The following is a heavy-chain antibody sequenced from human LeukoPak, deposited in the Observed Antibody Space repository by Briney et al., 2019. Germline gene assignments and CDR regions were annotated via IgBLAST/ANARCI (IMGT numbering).Heavy chain of an antibody. CDR1: GFTFSSYS. J-gene: IGHJ6*02. CDR2: ISSSSTYI. V-gene: IGHV3-21*01. Sequence: PGGSLRLSCAASGFTFSSYSMNWVRQAPGKGLEWVSSISSSSTYIYYADSVKGRFTISRDNAKNSLYLQMNSPRAGDTAVYYCARDTRRDADNLEGYSYYGVDLWGQGTTVTVSS. D-gene: IGHD5-24*01. CDR3: ARDTRRDADNLEGYSYYGVDL.